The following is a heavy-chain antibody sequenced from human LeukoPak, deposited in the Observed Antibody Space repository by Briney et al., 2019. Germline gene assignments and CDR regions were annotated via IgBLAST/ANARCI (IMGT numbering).Heavy chain of an antibody. CDR1: GYTFTSYD. D-gene: IGHD5-12*01. J-gene: IGHJ4*02. CDR2: MNPNSGNT. CDR3: ARGQRLRPFDY. V-gene: IGHV1-8*03. Sequence: GASVKVSCKASGYTFTSYDINWVRQATGQGPEWMGWMNPNSGNTGYAQKFQGRVTITRNTSISTAYMELSSLRSEDTAVYYCARGQRLRPFDYWGQGTLVTVSS.